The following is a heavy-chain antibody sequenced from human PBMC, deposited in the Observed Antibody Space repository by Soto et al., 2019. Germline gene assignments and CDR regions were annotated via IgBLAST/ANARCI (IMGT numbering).Heavy chain of an antibody. V-gene: IGHV3-23*01. Sequence: EVQLLESGGDLIQPGWSLRLSCAASGFTFNNYAMSWVRQAPGKGLEWVSSIGNSGGSTYYADSVKGRFTISRDNSKNTLYLQMNSLRVEDTALYYCAKSVAKTMTTLSTRYYDSWGQETLVTVSS. D-gene: IGHD4-17*01. J-gene: IGHJ4*02. CDR1: GFTFNNYA. CDR2: IGNSGGST. CDR3: AKSVAKTMTTLSTRYYDS.